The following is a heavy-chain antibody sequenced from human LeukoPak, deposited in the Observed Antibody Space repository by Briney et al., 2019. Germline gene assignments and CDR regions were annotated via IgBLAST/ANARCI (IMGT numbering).Heavy chain of an antibody. CDR3: AKGGTGTYYYYYYGMDV. V-gene: IGHV3-23*01. CDR2: ISGSGGST. Sequence: PGGSLRLSCAASGFTFDDYGVSWVRQAPGKGLEWVSAISGSGGSTYYADSVKGRFTISRDNSKNTLYLQMNSLRAEDTAVYYCAKGGTGTYYYYYYGMDVWGQGTTVTVSS. J-gene: IGHJ6*02. CDR1: GFTFDDYG. D-gene: IGHD3/OR15-3a*01.